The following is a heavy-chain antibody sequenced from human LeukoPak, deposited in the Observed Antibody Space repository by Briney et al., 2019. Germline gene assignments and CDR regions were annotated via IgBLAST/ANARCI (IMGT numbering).Heavy chain of an antibody. CDR3: ARVMSGYYVVLDI. CDR2: TSGSGGRT. V-gene: IGHV3-23*01. Sequence: GGSLRLSCAASGFTFTTYAMSWVRQAPGKGLEWVSATSGSGGRTYYADSVKGRFTISRDNSKNTLYLQMNSLRAEDTAVYYCARVMSGYYVVLDIWGQGTMVTVSS. CDR1: GFTFTTYA. J-gene: IGHJ3*02. D-gene: IGHD3-3*01.